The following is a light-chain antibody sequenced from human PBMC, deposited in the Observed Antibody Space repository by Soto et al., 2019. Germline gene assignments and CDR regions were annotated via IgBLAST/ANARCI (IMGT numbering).Light chain of an antibody. Sequence: QSVLTQPASVSGSAGQSIAISCTGTSSDVGGYNYVSWYQQHPGKAPKLLLSEASTRPSGVSDRFPGSKSGHTASLTISGLQTQDEADYYCSSFTSAYTVVFGTGTKVTVL. CDR1: SSDVGGYNY. J-gene: IGLJ1*01. CDR2: EAS. V-gene: IGLV2-14*01. CDR3: SSFTSAYTVV.